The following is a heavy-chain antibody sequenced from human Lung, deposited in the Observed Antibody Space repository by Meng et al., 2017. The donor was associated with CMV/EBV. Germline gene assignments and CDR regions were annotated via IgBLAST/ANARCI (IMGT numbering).Heavy chain of an antibody. Sequence: SCKTSGYKFKFSSMHWVRQAPGQGTEWMGIFDPRGDSTSYAWKFQGRLTLTEDRSTTTMYMELRSLRSEDTAVYYCARDNSHWSKDFWGQGTLVTVSS. CDR1: GYKFKFSS. D-gene: IGHD4-11*01. CDR3: ARDNSHWSKDF. J-gene: IGHJ4*02. V-gene: IGHV1-46*02. CDR2: FDPRGDST.